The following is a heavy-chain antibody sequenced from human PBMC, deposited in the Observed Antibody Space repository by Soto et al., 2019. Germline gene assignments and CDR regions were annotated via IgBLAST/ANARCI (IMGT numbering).Heavy chain of an antibody. CDR1: RFTFSASA. V-gene: IGHV3-30*18. J-gene: IGHJ4*02. CDR3: AKDFDLISTWIVGY. D-gene: IGHD3-3*02. CDR2: VAFDGRIE. Sequence: LSLPCAVSRFTFSASAMHWSRQAPGKGLEWVAVVAFDGRIESYTDSVKDRFATSRDNSNDILYLQMTSLRAEDTAVYFCAKDFDLISTWIVGYWGQGIMVTVSS.